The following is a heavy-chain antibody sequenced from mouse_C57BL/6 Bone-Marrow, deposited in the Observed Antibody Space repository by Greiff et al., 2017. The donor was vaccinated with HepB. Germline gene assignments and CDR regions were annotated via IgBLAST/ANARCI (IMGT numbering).Heavy chain of an antibody. D-gene: IGHD1-1*01. CDR1: GYTFTNYW. Sequence: QVQLKESGAELVRPGTSVKMSCKASGYTFTNYWIGWAKQRPGHGLEWIGDIYPGGGYTKYNEKFKGKATLTADKSSSTTYMQFRSLTSEDSAIYYCARFVYYGSSYTYWYFDVWGTGTTVTVSS. V-gene: IGHV1-63*01. J-gene: IGHJ1*03. CDR2: IYPGGGYT. CDR3: ARFVYYGSSYTYWYFDV.